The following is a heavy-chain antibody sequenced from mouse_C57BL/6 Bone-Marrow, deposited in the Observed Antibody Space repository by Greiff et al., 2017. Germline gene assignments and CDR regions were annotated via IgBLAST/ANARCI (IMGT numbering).Heavy chain of an antibody. CDR2: IYPSDSET. Sequence: VQLQQPGAELVRPGSSVKLSCKASGYTFTSYWMDWVKQRPGQGLEWIGNIYPSDSETHYNQKFKDKATLTVDKSSSTAYMQLSSLTSEDAAVDYCARAGLRLDYFDYWGQVTTLTVSS. CDR1: GYTFTSYW. J-gene: IGHJ2*01. CDR3: ARAGLRLDYFDY. V-gene: IGHV1-61*01. D-gene: IGHD2-4*01.